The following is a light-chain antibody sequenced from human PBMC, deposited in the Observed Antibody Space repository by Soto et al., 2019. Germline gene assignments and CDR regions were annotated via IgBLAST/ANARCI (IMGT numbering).Light chain of an antibody. J-gene: IGLJ2*01. Sequence: QSALTQPRSVSGSPGQSVAISCAGTSSDVGRYNYVSWYQQYPGKAPKLIIYDVTKRPSGVPDRFSGSKSGNTASLTISGLQAEDEAHYYCSSSTDTSILFGGGTQLTVL. CDR1: SSDVGRYNY. V-gene: IGLV2-11*01. CDR3: SSSTDTSIL. CDR2: DVT.